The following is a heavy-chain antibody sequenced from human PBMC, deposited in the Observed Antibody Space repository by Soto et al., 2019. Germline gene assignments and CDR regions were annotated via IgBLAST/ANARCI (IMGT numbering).Heavy chain of an antibody. CDR3: AKDMGSGPGTWYYYGMDV. J-gene: IGHJ6*02. D-gene: IGHD6-19*01. V-gene: IGHV3-43*01. Sequence: QSGGSLRLSXAASGFTFDDYTMHWVRQAPGKGLEWVSLISWDGGSTYYADSVKGRFTISRDNSKNSLYLQMNSLRTEDTALYYCAKDMGSGPGTWYYYGMDVWGQGTTVTVS. CDR1: GFTFDDYT. CDR2: ISWDGGST.